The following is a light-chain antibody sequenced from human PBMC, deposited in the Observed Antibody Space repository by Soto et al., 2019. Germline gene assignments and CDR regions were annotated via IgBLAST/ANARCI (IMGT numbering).Light chain of an antibody. CDR1: QSVSSH. CDR3: QQYNNWPRT. J-gene: IGKJ1*01. Sequence: EIMMTQSPATLSVSPGEGATLSCRASQSVSSHIAWYQQKPGQAPRLLIYGASIRATGIPARISGSGSGTEFTLTIRSLQSEDFAVYYCQQYNNWPRTFGQGTKVDIK. V-gene: IGKV3-15*01. CDR2: GAS.